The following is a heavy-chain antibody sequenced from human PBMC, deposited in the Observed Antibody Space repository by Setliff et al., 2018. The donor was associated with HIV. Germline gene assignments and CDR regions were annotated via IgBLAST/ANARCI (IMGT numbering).Heavy chain of an antibody. CDR2: IYTSRGT. Sequence: LETLSLTCTVSGGSISGYHWNWLRQTPGKGLEWIGYIYTSRGTNYNHSLRTRVIISVDTSNQFSLKLSSVTAADAAVYYCARSPSYRSSWEYYFDYWGQGILVTVS. CDR3: ARSPSYRSSWEYYFDY. J-gene: IGHJ4*02. CDR1: GGSISGYH. D-gene: IGHD6-13*01. V-gene: IGHV4-4*09.